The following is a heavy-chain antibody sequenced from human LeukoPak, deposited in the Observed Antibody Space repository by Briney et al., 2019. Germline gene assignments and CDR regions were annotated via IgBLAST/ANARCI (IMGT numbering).Heavy chain of an antibody. D-gene: IGHD3-9*01. Sequence: SETLSLTCTVSGVSISSGPYYWTWVRQYPGGGLEYIGYIHHSGLTYYNPSLKSRLTISMDTSESQFSLQLRSVTAADTAVFFCAASYYDTLNGLGYWGQGTRVTVSS. J-gene: IGHJ4*02. V-gene: IGHV4-31*03. CDR1: GVSISSGPYY. CDR2: IHHSGLT. CDR3: AASYYDTLNGLGY.